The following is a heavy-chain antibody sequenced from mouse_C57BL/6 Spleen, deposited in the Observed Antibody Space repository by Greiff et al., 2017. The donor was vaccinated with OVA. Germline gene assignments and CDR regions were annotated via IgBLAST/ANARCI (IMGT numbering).Heavy chain of an antibody. Sequence: QVQLQQPGAELVKPGASVKLSCKASGYTFTSYWMQWVKQRPGQGLEWLGEIDPSDSYTNYNQKFKGKATLTVDTSSSTAYMQLSSLTSEDSAVYYCARGGGFAYWGQGTLVTVSA. CDR2: IDPSDSYT. J-gene: IGHJ3*01. CDR3: ARGGGFAY. V-gene: IGHV1-50*01. CDR1: GYTFTSYW.